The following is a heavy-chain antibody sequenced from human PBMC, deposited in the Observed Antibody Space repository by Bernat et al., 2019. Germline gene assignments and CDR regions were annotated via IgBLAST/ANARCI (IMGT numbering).Heavy chain of an antibody. J-gene: IGHJ4*02. CDR3: ARDGQLVMYRYFDY. D-gene: IGHD6-13*01. V-gene: IGHV3-48*03. CDR2: ISSSGSTI. CDR1: GFTFSSYE. Sequence: EVQLVESGGGLVQPGGSLRLSCAASGFTFSSYEMNWVRQAPGKGLEWVSYISSSGSTIYYADSVKGRFTISRDNAKNSLYLQMNSLRAEDTAVYYCARDGQLVMYRYFDYWGQGTLVTVSS.